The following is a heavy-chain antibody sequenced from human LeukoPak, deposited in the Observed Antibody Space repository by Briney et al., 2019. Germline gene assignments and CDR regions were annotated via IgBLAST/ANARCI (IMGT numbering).Heavy chain of an antibody. J-gene: IGHJ4*02. D-gene: IGHD7-27*01. Sequence: GGALRLSCAASGFTFSTYAMHWVRQALGRGLEWVAVISYDGSKKYYADSVKGRFTISRDNSKNTLYLQMNSLRAEDTAVYYRARELLGAFDYWGQGTLVTVSS. CDR2: ISYDGSKK. CDR3: ARELLGAFDY. CDR1: GFTFSTYA. V-gene: IGHV3-30-3*01.